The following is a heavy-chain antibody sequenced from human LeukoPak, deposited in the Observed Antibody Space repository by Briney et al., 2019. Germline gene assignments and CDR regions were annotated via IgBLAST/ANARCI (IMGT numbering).Heavy chain of an antibody. D-gene: IGHD6-13*01. CDR1: GGSISSSSYY. CDR3: ARLSPAAGTRSYDY. CDR2: IYYSGST. Sequence: SETLSLTCTVSGGSISSSSYYWGWIRQPPGKGLEWIGSIYYSGSTYYNPSLKSRVTISVDTSKNKFSLKLSSVTAADTAVYYCARLSPAAGTRSYDYWGQGTLVTVSS. J-gene: IGHJ4*02. V-gene: IGHV4-39*01.